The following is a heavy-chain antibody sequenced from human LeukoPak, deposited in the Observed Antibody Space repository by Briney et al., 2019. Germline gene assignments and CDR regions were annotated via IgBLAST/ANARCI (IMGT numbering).Heavy chain of an antibody. CDR2: ISSRASSQT. V-gene: IGHV3-11*06. CDR1: GFTFSKYY. D-gene: IGHD4-17*01. CDR3: ARVKGDYCVDY. J-gene: IGHJ4*02. Sequence: PGGSLRLSCAASGFTFSKYYMSWIRQAPGKGLEWVSSISSRASSQTKYADSVKGRFTISRDNAKNSLYLQMNSLRAEDTAVYYCARVKGDYCVDYGGQGTVVTVSS.